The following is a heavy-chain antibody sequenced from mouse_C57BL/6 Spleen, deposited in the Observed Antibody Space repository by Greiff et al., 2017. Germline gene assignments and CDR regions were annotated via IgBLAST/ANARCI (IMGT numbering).Heavy chain of an antibody. J-gene: IGHJ2*01. Sequence: QVQLQQPGAELVKPGASVKMSCKASGYTFTSYWITWVKQRPGQGLEWIGDIYPGSGSTNYNEKFKSKATLTVDTSSSTAYMQLSSLTSEDSAVXYCARPYYGSLYFDYWGQGTTLTVSS. CDR1: GYTFTSYW. V-gene: IGHV1-55*01. D-gene: IGHD1-1*01. CDR2: IYPGSGST. CDR3: ARPYYGSLYFDY.